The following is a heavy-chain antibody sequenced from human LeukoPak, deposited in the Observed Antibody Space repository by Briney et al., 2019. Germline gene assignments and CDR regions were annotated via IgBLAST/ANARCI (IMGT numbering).Heavy chain of an antibody. Sequence: PSETLSLTCAVSGGSISSGGYSWSWIRQPPGKGLEWIGYIYHSGSTYYNPSLKSRVTISVDRSKNQFSLKLSSVTAADTAVYYCASSPRRFLEWLDLWGRGTLVTVSS. CDR3: ASSPRRFLEWLDL. V-gene: IGHV4-30-2*01. CDR2: IYHSGST. D-gene: IGHD3-3*01. J-gene: IGHJ2*01. CDR1: GGSISSGGYS.